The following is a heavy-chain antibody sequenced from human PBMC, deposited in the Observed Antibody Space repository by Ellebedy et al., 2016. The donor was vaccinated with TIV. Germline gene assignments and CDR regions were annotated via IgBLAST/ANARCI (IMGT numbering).Heavy chain of an antibody. V-gene: IGHV3-30*18. J-gene: IGHJ4*02. CDR1: GFTFSSYG. CDR3: AKDFTSRASRQSIGVH. CDR2: ISYDGSNK. D-gene: IGHD6-6*01. Sequence: GESLKISXAASGFTFSSYGMHWVRQAPGKGLEWVAVISYDGSNKYYADSVKGRFTISRDNSKNTLYLQMNSLSTEDTAVYYCAKDFTSRASRQSIGVHWGQGTLVTVSS.